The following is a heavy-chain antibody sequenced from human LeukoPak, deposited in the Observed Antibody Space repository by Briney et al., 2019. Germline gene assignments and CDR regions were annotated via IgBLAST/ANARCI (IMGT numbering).Heavy chain of an antibody. CDR2: ISSSSSYI. J-gene: IGHJ5*02. CDR1: GFSFSSYS. V-gene: IGHV3-21*01. Sequence: PGGPLRLSCAASGFSFSSYSMNWVRQAPGKGLEWVSSISSSSSYIYYADSVKGRFTISRDNAKNSLYLQMNSLRAEDTAVYYCARERSEQWLVRGWFDPWGQGTLVTVSS. CDR3: ARERSEQWLVRGWFDP. D-gene: IGHD6-19*01.